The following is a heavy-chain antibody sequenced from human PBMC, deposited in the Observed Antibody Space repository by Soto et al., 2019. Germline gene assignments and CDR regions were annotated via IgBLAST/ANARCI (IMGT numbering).Heavy chain of an antibody. D-gene: IGHD3-16*02. Sequence: GGSLRLSCAASGFTFSSYAMSWVRQAPGKGLEWVSAISGSGGSTYYADSVKGRFTISRDNSKNTLYLQMNSLRAEDTAVYYCAKVTPWDDYIWGSYRSSYFDYWGQGTLVTVSS. CDR2: ISGSGGST. V-gene: IGHV3-23*01. CDR1: GFTFSSYA. J-gene: IGHJ4*02. CDR3: AKVTPWDDYIWGSYRSSYFDY.